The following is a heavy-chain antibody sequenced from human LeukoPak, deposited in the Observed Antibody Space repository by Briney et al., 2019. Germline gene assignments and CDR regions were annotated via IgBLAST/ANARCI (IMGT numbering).Heavy chain of an antibody. CDR1: GHIFTNYY. CDR2: VNPNSGDT. D-gene: IGHD3-16*01. Sequence: ASVKVSCKASGHIFTNYYIHWVRQAPGQGLDWMGWVNPNSGDTNYAQKFQGRVTMTRDTSINTAYMELSLTSDDTAVYYCAKIPFGGVADWGQGTLVTVS. CDR3: AKIPFGGVAD. J-gene: IGHJ4*02. V-gene: IGHV1-2*02.